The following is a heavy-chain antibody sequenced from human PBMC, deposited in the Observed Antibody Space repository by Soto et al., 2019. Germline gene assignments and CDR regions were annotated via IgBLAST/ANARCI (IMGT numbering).Heavy chain of an antibody. CDR2: ISGSGGST. CDR1: GFTFSSYA. J-gene: IGHJ4*02. CDR3: ALERSGEDY. V-gene: IGHV3-23*01. D-gene: IGHD2-21*01. Sequence: EVQLLESGGGLVQPGGSLRLSCAASGFTFSSYAMSWVRPAPGKGLEWVSAISGSGGSTYYAVSVKGRFTISRDTSNSTLYLHRTTLRAEDTAVYYCALERSGEDYWGQVPLVTVAS.